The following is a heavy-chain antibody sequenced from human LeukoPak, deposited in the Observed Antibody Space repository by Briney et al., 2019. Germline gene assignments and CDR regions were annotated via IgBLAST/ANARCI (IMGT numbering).Heavy chain of an antibody. V-gene: IGHV4-34*01. CDR1: GGSFSGYY. CDR3: ARLSRVDTAMVTAGLDWFDP. D-gene: IGHD5-18*01. J-gene: IGHJ5*02. Sequence: SETLSLTCAVYGGSFSGYYWSWIRQPPGKGLEWIGEINHSGSTNYNPSLKSRVTISVDTSKNQFSLKLSSVTAADTAVYYCARLSRVDTAMVTAGLDWFDPWGQGTLVTVSS. CDR2: INHSGST.